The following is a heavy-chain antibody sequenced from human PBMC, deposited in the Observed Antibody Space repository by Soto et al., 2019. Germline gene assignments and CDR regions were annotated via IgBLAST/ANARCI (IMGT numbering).Heavy chain of an antibody. D-gene: IGHD3-3*01. J-gene: IGHJ4*02. V-gene: IGHV1-8*01. CDR1: GYTFTSYD. Sequence: GASVKVSCKASGYTFTSYDINWVRQATGQGLERMGWMNPNSGNTGYAQKFQGRVTMTRNTSISTAYMELSSLRSEDTAVYYCARGPVLRFLEWLLSYYFDYWGQGTLVTVSS. CDR3: ARGPVLRFLEWLLSYYFDY. CDR2: MNPNSGNT.